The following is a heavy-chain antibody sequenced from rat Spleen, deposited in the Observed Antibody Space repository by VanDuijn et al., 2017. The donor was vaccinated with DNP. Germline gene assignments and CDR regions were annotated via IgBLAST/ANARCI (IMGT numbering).Heavy chain of an antibody. CDR2: INTDGGST. J-gene: IGHJ2*01. Sequence: EVQLVESGGGLVQPGRSLKLSCAASGFTFSAYYVAWVRQAPAKGLEWVASINTDGGSTYYPDSVKGRFTISRDNAENTVYLQMSSLRSEDTATYYCASWAPIAPLSTSNYWGQGVMVTVSS. CDR1: GFTFSAYY. D-gene: IGHD1-2*01. CDR3: ASWAPIAPLSTSNY. V-gene: IGHV5-25*01.